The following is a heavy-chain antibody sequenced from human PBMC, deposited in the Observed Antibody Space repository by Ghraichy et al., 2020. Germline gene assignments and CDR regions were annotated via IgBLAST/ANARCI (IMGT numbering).Heavy chain of an antibody. CDR2: ISYTGGA. Sequence: SETLSLTCSVSGGSITSDQWSWIRQPPGKGLDAIGWISYTGGANYNPSLNTRVPLSLDTSKNQFSLTLTSVTAADTAVYFCARHGSNSDPVYWGQGALVTVSS. CDR1: GGSITSDQ. V-gene: IGHV4-59*08. CDR3: ARHGSNSDPVY. D-gene: IGHD4/OR15-4a*01. J-gene: IGHJ4*02.